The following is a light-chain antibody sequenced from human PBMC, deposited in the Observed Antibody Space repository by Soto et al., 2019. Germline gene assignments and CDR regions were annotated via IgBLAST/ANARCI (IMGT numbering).Light chain of an antibody. V-gene: IGLV2-8*01. J-gene: IGLJ1*01. CDR2: EVN. CDR3: SSYAGSSNV. Sequence: QSALAQLPSASGSPGQSVAISCTGASSDVGGYNYVSWYQQHPGKAPKLMIYEVNKWPSGVPDRFSGSKSGNTASLTVSGLQAEDEADYYCSSYAGSSNVFGTGTKVTVL. CDR1: SSDVGGYNY.